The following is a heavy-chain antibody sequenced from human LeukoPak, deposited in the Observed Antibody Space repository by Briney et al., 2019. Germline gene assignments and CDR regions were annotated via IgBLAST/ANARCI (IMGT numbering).Heavy chain of an antibody. CDR1: GYTFTGYY. J-gene: IGHJ4*02. CDR3: ARHNYYYDSSGSGLDY. D-gene: IGHD3-22*01. CDR2: INPNSGGT. V-gene: IGHV1-2*02. Sequence: ASVKVSCKASGYTFTGYYMHWVRQAPGQGLEWMGWINPNSGGTNYAQKFQGRVTMTRDTSISTAYTELSRLRSDDTAVYYCARHNYYYDSSGSGLDYWGQGTLVTVSS.